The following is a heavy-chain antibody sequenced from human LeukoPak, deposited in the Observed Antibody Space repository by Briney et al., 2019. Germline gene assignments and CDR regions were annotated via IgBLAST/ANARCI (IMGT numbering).Heavy chain of an antibody. V-gene: IGHV3-74*01. J-gene: IGHJ4*02. CDR1: GFTFSSYW. Sequence: GGSLKLSCAASGFTFSSYWMHWVRQVPGKGLVWVSRIKDDDSDTDYADSVKGRFTISRDNAKNTLFLQMNSLRVEDTAVYYCTTIRPDYWGQGTLVTVSS. CDR2: IKDDDSDT. CDR3: TTIRPDY. D-gene: IGHD3-3*01.